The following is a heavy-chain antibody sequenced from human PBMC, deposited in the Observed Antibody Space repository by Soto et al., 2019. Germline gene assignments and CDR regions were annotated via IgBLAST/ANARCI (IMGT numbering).Heavy chain of an antibody. D-gene: IGHD3-9*01. J-gene: IGHJ5*02. Sequence: PGGSLRLSCAASGFRFSEYGMHWVSQAHSKGMEWVAVIWVDGREKYHAESGKRQYIISTNNSKNTLDFQMNTLIVDYTAVYFCAIYFPDRTRAVPHLFDPSGPRALGTVSS. V-gene: IGHV3-33*01. CDR1: GFRFSEYG. CDR2: IWVDGREK. CDR3: AIYFPDRTRAVPHLFDP.